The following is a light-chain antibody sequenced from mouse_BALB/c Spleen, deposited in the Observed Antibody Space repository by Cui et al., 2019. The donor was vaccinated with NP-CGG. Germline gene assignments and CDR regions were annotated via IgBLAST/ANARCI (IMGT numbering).Light chain of an antibody. V-gene: IGLV1*01. Sequence: QAVVTQASALTTSPGETITLTRRSSTGAVTTSNYANWVQEKPDHLFTGLIGSTNNRAPGVPARFSGSLIGDKAALTITGAQTEDEAIYFCALWYSNHWVFGGGTKLTVL. CDR2: STN. J-gene: IGLJ1*01. CDR1: TGAVTTSNY. CDR3: ALWYSNHWV.